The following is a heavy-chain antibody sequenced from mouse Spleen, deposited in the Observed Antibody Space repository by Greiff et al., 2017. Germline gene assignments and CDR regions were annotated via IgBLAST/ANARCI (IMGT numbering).Heavy chain of an antibody. Sequence: EVQVVESGGGLVQPGGSMKLSCVASGFTFSNYWMNWVRQSPEKGLEWVAQIRLKSDNYATHYAEYVKGRFTNSRDDSKSSVYLQMNNLSAEDTGICYCTNYSDLWGQGTSVTVSS. J-gene: IGHJ4*01. D-gene: IGHD2-13*01. CDR3: TNYSDL. CDR1: GFTFSNYW. CDR2: IRLKSDNYAT. V-gene: IGHV6-3*01.